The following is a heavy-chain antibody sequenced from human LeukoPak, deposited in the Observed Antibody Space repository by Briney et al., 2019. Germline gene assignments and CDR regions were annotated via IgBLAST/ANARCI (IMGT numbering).Heavy chain of an antibody. V-gene: IGHV3-49*03. CDR3: TTSYSGNSWYDWFGP. CDR1: GFNFGDYA. CDR2: ITNKAFGGT. J-gene: IGHJ5*02. D-gene: IGHD6-13*01. Sequence: GGSLRLSCTTSGFNFGDYAMSWFRQAPEKGLEGVGFITNKAFGGTAYAASVTGRFTISRDDSKDTSYLQMNSLKTEDTALYFCTTSYSGNSWYDWFGPWGQGTLVTVSS.